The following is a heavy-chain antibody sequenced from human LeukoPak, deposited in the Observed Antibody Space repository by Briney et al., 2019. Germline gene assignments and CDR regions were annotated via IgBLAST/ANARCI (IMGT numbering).Heavy chain of an antibody. CDR1: GGSFSGYY. CDR2: INHSGST. V-gene: IGHV4-34*01. D-gene: IGHD3-16*02. CDR3: ARSPARGDYVWGSYRRNNWFDP. Sequence: SETLSLTCAVYGGSFSGYYWSWIRQPPGKGLEWIGEINHSGSTNYNPSLKSRVTISVDTSKNQFSLKLSSVTAADTAVYYCARSPARGDYVWGSYRRNNWFDPWGRGTLVTVSS. J-gene: IGHJ5*02.